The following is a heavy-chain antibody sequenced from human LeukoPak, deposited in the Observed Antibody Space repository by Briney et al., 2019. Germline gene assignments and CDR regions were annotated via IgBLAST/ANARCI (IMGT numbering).Heavy chain of an antibody. Sequence: SETLSLTCTISGGSISSYYWSWIRQPPGKGLEWIGEINHSGSTNYNPSLKSRVTISVDTSKNQFSLKLSSVTAADTAVYYCARRPTRRITMVRGVTPRGDYYYYMDVWGKGTTVTISS. J-gene: IGHJ6*03. V-gene: IGHV4-34*01. CDR2: INHSGST. CDR3: ARRPTRRITMVRGVTPRGDYYYYMDV. D-gene: IGHD3-10*01. CDR1: GGSISSYY.